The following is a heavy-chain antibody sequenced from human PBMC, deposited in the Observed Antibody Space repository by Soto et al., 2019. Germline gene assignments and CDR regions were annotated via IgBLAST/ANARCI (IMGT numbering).Heavy chain of an antibody. CDR3: AASGRGVLGYDYKDTEGLDI. CDR2: IIPLLNVA. J-gene: IGHJ3*02. Sequence: QVQLVQSGPEVKKPGSSVKVSCEASGGTFSNFAVNWVRQAPGQGLEWVGGIIPLLNVAKYAQKYEGRVTMVADDSTSTAYMDLSSLRSDDTAVYYCAASGRGVLGYDYKDTEGLDIWGQGTMVTVSS. CDR1: GGTFSNFA. V-gene: IGHV1-69*01. D-gene: IGHD4-4*01.